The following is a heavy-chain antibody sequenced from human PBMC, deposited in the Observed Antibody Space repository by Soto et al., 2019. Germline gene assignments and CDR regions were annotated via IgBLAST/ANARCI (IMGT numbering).Heavy chain of an antibody. CDR2: ISGSGGST. V-gene: IGHV3-23*01. J-gene: IGHJ4*02. CDR3: AKDLPRIAVVTYYFDY. Sequence: GGSLRLSCAASGFTFSSYAMSWVRQAPGKGLEWVSAISGSGGSTYYADSVKGRFTISRDNSKNTLYLQMNSLRAEDTAVYYCAKDLPRIAVVTYYFDYWGQGTLVTVSS. D-gene: IGHD6-19*01. CDR1: GFTFSSYA.